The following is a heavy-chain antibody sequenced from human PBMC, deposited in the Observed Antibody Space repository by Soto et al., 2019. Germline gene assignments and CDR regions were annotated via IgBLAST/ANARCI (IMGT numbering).Heavy chain of an antibody. J-gene: IGHJ3*02. CDR2: ISSSSSTI. D-gene: IGHD5-12*01. V-gene: IGHV3-48*01. CDR3: ARDQRGYGGYCLAAGDAFDI. Sequence: GGSLRLSCAASGFTFSSYSMNWVRQAPGKGLEWVSYISSSSSTIYYADSVKGRFTISRDNAKNSLYLQMNSLRAEDTAVYYGARDQRGYGGYCLAAGDAFDIWGQGTMVTVSS. CDR1: GFTFSSYS.